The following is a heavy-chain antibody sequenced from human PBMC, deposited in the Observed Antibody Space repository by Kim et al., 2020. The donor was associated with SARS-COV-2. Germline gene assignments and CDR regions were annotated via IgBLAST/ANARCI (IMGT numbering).Heavy chain of an antibody. CDR1: GFTFDDYA. CDR2: ISWNSGSI. CDR3: ALATGYPGYYFDY. J-gene: IGHJ4*02. D-gene: IGHD3-9*01. V-gene: IGHV3-9*01. Sequence: GGSLRLSCAASGFTFDDYAMHWVRQAPGKGLEWVSGISWNSGSIGYADSVKGRFTISRDNAKNSLYLQMNSLRAEDTALYYCALATGYPGYYFDYWGQGTLVTVSS.